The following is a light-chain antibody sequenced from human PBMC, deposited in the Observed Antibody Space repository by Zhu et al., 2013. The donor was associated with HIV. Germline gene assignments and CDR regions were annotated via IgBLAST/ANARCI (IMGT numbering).Light chain of an antibody. CDR3: QVWDSSSDPVV. V-gene: IGLV3-19*01. CDR1: SLRSYY. CDR2: GKN. J-gene: IGLJ2*01. Sequence: SSELTQDPAVSVALGQTVRITCQGDSLRSYYASWYQQKPGQAPLLVIYGKNNRPSGIPERFSGSNSGNTATLTITRVEAGDEADYFCQVWDSSSDPVVFGGGTKLTVL.